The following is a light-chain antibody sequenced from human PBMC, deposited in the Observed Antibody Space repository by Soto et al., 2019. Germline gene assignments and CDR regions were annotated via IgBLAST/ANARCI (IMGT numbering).Light chain of an antibody. V-gene: IGKV3-15*01. CDR3: QHYNNWLGT. CDR1: QAISSN. J-gene: IGKJ4*01. Sequence: EIVMTQSPATLSVSRGERATLSCRANQAISSNLAWYQQKPGQAPRLLIYGASTRATGIPDRFSGSGSGTEFILTISSLQSEDFAVYYCQHYNNWLGTFGGGNKVEIK. CDR2: GAS.